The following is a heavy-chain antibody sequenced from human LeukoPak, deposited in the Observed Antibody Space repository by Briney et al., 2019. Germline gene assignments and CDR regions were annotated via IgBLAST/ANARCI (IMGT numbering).Heavy chain of an antibody. CDR1: GYIFTSYG. V-gene: IGHV1-18*01. Sequence: ASVKVSCKASGYIFTSYGISWVRQAPGQGLEWMGWISVYSGNTNYVQKLQGRVTMTTDTSTSTAYMELRSLRSDDTAVYYCARAQQRGSGYDYWGQGTLVTVSS. CDR3: ARAQQRGSGYDY. CDR2: ISVYSGNT. D-gene: IGHD3-22*01. J-gene: IGHJ4*02.